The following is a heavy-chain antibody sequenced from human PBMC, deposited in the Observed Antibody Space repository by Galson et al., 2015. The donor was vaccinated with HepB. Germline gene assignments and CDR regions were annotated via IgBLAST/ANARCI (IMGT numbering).Heavy chain of an antibody. Sequence: LRLSCAAAGVTFSSYWMSWVRQAPGNGLEWVADIKQDGSEKYYVDSVKGRFTISRDNAKNSRYLQMNSLRAEDTDVYYCAREDVAHYGMDVWGQGTTVTVSS. CDR1: GVTFSSYW. J-gene: IGHJ6*02. V-gene: IGHV3-7*03. CDR2: IKQDGSEK. CDR3: AREDVAHYGMDV. D-gene: IGHD5-12*01.